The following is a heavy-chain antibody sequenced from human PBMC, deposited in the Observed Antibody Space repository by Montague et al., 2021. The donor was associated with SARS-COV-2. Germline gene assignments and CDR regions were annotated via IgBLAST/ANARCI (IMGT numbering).Heavy chain of an antibody. V-gene: IGHV4-59*01. J-gene: IGHJ6*02. Sequence: SETLSLTCTVSGDSISDYYWSWIRQPPGMGLEWIGYIFRSGATNYNPPLKSRVIISLDTSKSQFSLRLSSVTAADTAIYYCARTSRGSRYFYGVDVWGQAATVTVSS. CDR2: IFRSGAT. D-gene: IGHD3-10*01. CDR3: ARTSRGSRYFYGVDV. CDR1: GDSISDYY.